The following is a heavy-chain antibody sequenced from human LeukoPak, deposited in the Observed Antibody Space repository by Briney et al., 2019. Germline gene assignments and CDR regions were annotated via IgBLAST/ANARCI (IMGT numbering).Heavy chain of an antibody. V-gene: IGHV1-69*01. CDR2: XXXXFGTA. CDR1: GGTFSSYA. CDR3: ARALYYYDSSGYYYFDY. D-gene: IGHD3-22*01. Sequence: SVKVSCKASGGTFSSYAISWVRQAPGQGLEWMXXXXXXFGTANYAQKFQGRXXITADESTSTAYMELSSLRSEDTAVYYCARALYYYDSSGYYYFDYWGQGTLVTVSS. J-gene: IGHJ4*02.